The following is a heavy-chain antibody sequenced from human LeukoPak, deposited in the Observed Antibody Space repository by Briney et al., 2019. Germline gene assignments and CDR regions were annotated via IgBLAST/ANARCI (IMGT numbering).Heavy chain of an antibody. V-gene: IGHV1-2*02. Sequence: ASVKVSCKASGYTFTGYYMHWVRQAPGQGLEWMGWINPNSGDTKCAQKFQGRVTMTRDTSISTAYMELSRLRSDDTAVYYCATQRGSYRWGTDFDYWGQGTLVTVSS. D-gene: IGHD3-16*01. CDR3: ATQRGSYRWGTDFDY. CDR2: INPNSGDT. CDR1: GYTFTGYY. J-gene: IGHJ4*02.